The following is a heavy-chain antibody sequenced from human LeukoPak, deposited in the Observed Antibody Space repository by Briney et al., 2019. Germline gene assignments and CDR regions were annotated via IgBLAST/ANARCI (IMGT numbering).Heavy chain of an antibody. D-gene: IGHD3-22*01. CDR3: ARHGGPGYYDK. V-gene: IGHV4-38-2*01. J-gene: IGHJ4*02. Sequence: PSETLSLTCAVSGYSISSGYYWGWIRPPPGKGLEWIGSIYHSGSTYYNPSLKSRVTISVDTSKNQFSLKLSSVTAADTAVYYCARHGGPGYYDKWGQGTLVTVSS. CDR1: GYSISSGYY. CDR2: IYHSGST.